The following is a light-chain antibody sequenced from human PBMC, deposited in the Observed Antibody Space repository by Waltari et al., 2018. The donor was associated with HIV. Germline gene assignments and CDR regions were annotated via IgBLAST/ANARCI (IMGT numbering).Light chain of an antibody. V-gene: IGLV3-21*04. CDR2: YDS. CDR3: QVWDTDSDHVI. CDR1: KIGSKT. J-gene: IGLJ2*01. Sequence: SYLLTQPPSVSVVPGKPASFTCGGNKIGSKTVNWYQQKPGQAPVLVISYDSDRPSGSPERFSGSNSGSTATLTISRVEAGDEADYYCQVWDTDSDHVIFGGGTKLTVL.